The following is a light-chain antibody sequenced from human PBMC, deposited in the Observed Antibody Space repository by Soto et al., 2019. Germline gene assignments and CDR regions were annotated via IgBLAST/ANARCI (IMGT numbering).Light chain of an antibody. CDR2: AAS. V-gene: IGKV1-39*01. CDR1: QYIDTY. CDR3: QHSYRTPRT. J-gene: IGKJ1*01. Sequence: DIQMTQSPSSLSESVGGIATITCRASQYIDTYLNWYQQKPGKAPKLLIYAASSLQSGVPSRFSGSGSGTDFTLTISSLQPEDSATYYYQHSYRTPRTFGQGTKVEIK.